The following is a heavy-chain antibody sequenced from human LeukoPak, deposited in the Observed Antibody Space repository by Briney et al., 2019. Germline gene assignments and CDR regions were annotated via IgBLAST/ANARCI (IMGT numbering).Heavy chain of an antibody. Sequence: SETLSLTRTVSGGSISSSSYSWGWIRQPPGKGLEWIGTIYYSGSTYYNPSLKSRVTISEDTSKNQFSLNLSSVTAADTAVYYCARYASSGYYRCYFDYWGQGTLVTVSS. V-gene: IGHV4-39*01. CDR3: ARYASSGYYRCYFDY. J-gene: IGHJ4*02. D-gene: IGHD3-22*01. CDR1: GGSISSSSYS. CDR2: IYYSGST.